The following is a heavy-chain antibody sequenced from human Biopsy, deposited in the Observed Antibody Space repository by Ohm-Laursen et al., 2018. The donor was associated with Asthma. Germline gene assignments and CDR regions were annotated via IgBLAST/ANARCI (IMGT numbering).Heavy chain of an antibody. V-gene: IGHV3-21*01. J-gene: IGHJ4*02. D-gene: IGHD5-12*01. CDR3: SRDRGESGYDFGRYDY. CDR2: IRSTGTYI. CDR1: GFTFSTYS. Sequence: GSLRLSCSASGFTFSTYSMNWVRQAPGKGLEWVSSIRSTGTYIYYADSVKGRFTISRDNAKNSLYLQMNSLRAEDTAVYYCSRDRGESGYDFGRYDYWGQGTLVTVSS.